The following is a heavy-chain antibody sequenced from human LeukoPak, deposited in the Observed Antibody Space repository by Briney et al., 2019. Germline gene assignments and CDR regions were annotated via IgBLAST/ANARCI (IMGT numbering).Heavy chain of an antibody. CDR1: GGSISSYY. Sequence: SETLSLTCTVSGGSISSYYWSWIRQPPGKGLEWIGYIYYSGSTNYNPSLKSRVTMSVDTSKNQFSLKLSSVTAADTAVYYCAKDRGGWPKFFEHWGQGILVTVSS. CDR3: AKDRGGWPKFFEH. J-gene: IGHJ4*02. CDR2: IYYSGST. V-gene: IGHV4-59*12. D-gene: IGHD6-19*01.